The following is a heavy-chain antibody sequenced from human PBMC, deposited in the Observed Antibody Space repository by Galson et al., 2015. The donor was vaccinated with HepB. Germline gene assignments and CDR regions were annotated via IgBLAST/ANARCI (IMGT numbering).Heavy chain of an antibody. CDR1: GFTFSSYS. J-gene: IGHJ2*01. CDR2: ISSSSSYV. CDR3: ARDHWAWGITMVRGVLFDL. V-gene: IGHV3-21*01. D-gene: IGHD3-10*01. Sequence: SLRLSCAASGFTFSSYSMNWVRQAPGKGLEWVSSISSSSSYVYYADSVKGRFTISRDNAGNSLYLQMNSLRAEDTAVYYCARDHWAWGITMVRGVLFDLWGRGTLVTVSS.